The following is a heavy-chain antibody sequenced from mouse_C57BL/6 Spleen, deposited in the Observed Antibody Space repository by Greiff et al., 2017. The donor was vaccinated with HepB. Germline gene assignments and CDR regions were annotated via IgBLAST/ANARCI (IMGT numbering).Heavy chain of an antibody. Sequence: VQLQQSGAELVKPGASVKISCKASGYAFSSYWMNWVKQRPGKGLEWIGQIYPGDGDTNYNGKFKGKATLTADKSSSTAYMQLSSLTSEDSAVYFCARGDYTTRESLEDYWGQGTSVTVSS. CDR1: GYAFSSYW. J-gene: IGHJ4*01. CDR3: ARGDYTTRESLEDY. V-gene: IGHV1-80*01. CDR2: IYPGDGDT. D-gene: IGHD2-12*01.